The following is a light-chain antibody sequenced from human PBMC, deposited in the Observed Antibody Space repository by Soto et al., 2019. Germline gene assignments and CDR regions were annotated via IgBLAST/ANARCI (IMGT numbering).Light chain of an antibody. V-gene: IGLV2-8*01. Sequence: QLVLTQPPSASGSPGQSVTISCTGTSTDLGGYNYVSWYQQHPGKAPKLMIYEVNLRPSGVPDRFSGSKSGNTASLTVSGLQAEDEADYYCSSYAGSNNLIFGGGTKVTVL. J-gene: IGLJ2*01. CDR2: EVN. CDR3: SSYAGSNNLI. CDR1: STDLGGYNY.